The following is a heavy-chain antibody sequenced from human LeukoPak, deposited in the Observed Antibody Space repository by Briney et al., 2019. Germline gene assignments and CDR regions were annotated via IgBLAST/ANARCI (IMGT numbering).Heavy chain of an antibody. Sequence: GSLRLSCPASGFTFSSYAMTWVRQAPGKGLEWVSVISGSGGRTYYADSVKGRFTISRDNSKNTLYLQMSSLRAEDTAVYYCAKDRGGGNLDFDYWGQGTLVTVSS. CDR3: AKDRGGGNLDFDY. CDR1: GFTFSSYA. CDR2: ISGSGGRT. D-gene: IGHD2-15*01. J-gene: IGHJ4*02. V-gene: IGHV3-23*01.